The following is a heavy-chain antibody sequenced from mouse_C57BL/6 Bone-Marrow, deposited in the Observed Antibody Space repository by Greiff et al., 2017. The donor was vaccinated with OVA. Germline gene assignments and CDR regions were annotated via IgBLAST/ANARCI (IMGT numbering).Heavy chain of an antibody. V-gene: IGHV1-74*01. CDR1: GYTFTSYW. CDR2: IHPSDSDT. Sequence: QVQLQQPGAELVKPGASVKVSCKASGYTFTSYWMHWVKQRPGQGLEWIGRIHPSDSDTNYNQKFKGKATLTADKSSSTAYMQLSSLTSEDSAVYYSAIYYYYDYDYYAMDYWGQGTSVTVSS. J-gene: IGHJ4*01. CDR3: AIYYYYDYDYYAMDY. D-gene: IGHD2-4*01.